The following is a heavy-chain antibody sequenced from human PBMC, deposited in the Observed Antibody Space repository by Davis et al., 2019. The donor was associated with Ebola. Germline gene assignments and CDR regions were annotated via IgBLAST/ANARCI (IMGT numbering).Heavy chain of an antibody. J-gene: IGHJ3*02. CDR2: IYYSGST. V-gene: IGHV4-31*03. Sequence: LRLSCTVSGGSISSGGYYWSWIRQHPGKGLEWIGYIYYSGSTYYNPSLKSRVTISVDTSKNQFSLKLSSVTAADTAVYYCASVQLERRDDAFDIWGQGTMVTVSS. CDR3: ASVQLERRDDAFDI. D-gene: IGHD1-1*01. CDR1: GGSISSGGYY.